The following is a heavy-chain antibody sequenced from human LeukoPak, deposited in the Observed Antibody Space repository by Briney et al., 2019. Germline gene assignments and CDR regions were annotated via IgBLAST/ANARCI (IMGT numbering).Heavy chain of an antibody. D-gene: IGHD3-22*01. V-gene: IGHV1-69*13. CDR3: ARAPITMIVVDLGYYGMDV. CDR2: IIPIFGTA. J-gene: IGHJ6*02. Sequence: SVKVSCKASGGTFSGYAISWVRQAPGQGLEWMGGIIPIFGTANYAQKFQGRVTITADESTSTAYMELSSLRSEDTAVYYCARAPITMIVVDLGYYGMDVWGQGTTVTVSS. CDR1: GGTFSGYA.